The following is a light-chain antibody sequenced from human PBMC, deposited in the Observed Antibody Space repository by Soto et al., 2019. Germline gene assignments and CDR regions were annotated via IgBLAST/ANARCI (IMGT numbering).Light chain of an antibody. CDR2: EAT. CDR1: QNIHKY. CDR3: QQSFVSPWT. Sequence: DIQMTQSPSSLSASVGDRVTISCRASQNIHKYLNWYQQRPGKAPNLLVSEATSLETGVSSKFSGSGSGTEVTLTINSLQPEDFATYYCQQSFVSPWTFGQGT. J-gene: IGKJ1*01. V-gene: IGKV1-39*01.